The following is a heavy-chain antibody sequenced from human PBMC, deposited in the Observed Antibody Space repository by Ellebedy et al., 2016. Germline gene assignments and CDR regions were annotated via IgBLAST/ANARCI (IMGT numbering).Heavy chain of an antibody. D-gene: IGHD3-3*01. V-gene: IGHV4-30-4*01. CDR3: ARETDFWSDSSYFDY. CDR1: GGSINSDDYY. Sequence: SETLSLXCSVSGGSINSDDYYWSWIRQPPGQGLEWLGYIYYSGTTYYNTSLKSRITISVDTSKNQFSLRLSSVTAADTAVYFCARETDFWSDSSYFDYWGQGILVTISS. CDR2: IYYSGTT. J-gene: IGHJ4*02.